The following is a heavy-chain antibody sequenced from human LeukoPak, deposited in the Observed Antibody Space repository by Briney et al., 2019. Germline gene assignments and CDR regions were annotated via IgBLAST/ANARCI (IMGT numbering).Heavy chain of an antibody. J-gene: IGHJ4*02. Sequence: KASETLSLTCTVSGDSISSYYWSWIRQPPGKGLEWIGYIYYSGDTKHNPSLKSRVTISVDTSKNQFSLNLRSVTAADMAVYYCARHRAFTAALDYWGQGTLVTVSS. CDR2: IYYSGDT. V-gene: IGHV4-59*08. D-gene: IGHD3-3*02. CDR3: ARHRAFTAALDY. CDR1: GDSISSYY.